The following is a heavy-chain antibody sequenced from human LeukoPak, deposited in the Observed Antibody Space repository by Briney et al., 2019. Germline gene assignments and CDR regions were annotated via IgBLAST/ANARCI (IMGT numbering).Heavy chain of an antibody. CDR3: ARDSGSYYHFDY. CDR2: IFYTGST. D-gene: IGHD1-26*01. V-gene: IGHV4-59*01. CDR1: GGSINSYY. Sequence: PSETLSLTCTVSGGSINSYYWSWLRQPPGKGLEWIGYIFYTGSTNYNPSLKSRVTISLDTSKNQFSLKLSSVSAADTAVYYCARDSGSYYHFDYWGQGTLVTVSS. J-gene: IGHJ4*02.